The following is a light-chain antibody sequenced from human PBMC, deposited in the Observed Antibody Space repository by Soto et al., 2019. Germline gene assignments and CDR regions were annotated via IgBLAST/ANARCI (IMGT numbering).Light chain of an antibody. V-gene: IGKV1-5*03. CDR1: QTISSW. CDR3: QHYNSYSEA. CDR2: KAS. J-gene: IGKJ1*01. Sequence: DIQMTQSPSTLSGSVGDRVTITCRASQTISSWLAWYQQKPGKAPKLLIYKASTLKSGVPSGFSGSGSGTEFTLTISSLQPDDFATYYCQHYNSYSEAFGQGTKWIS.